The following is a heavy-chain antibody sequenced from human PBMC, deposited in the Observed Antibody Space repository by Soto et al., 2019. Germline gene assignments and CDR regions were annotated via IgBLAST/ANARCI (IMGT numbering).Heavy chain of an antibody. CDR1: GYTFTSFG. J-gene: IGHJ4*02. V-gene: IGHV1-18*01. CDR2: ISAYNGNT. D-gene: IGHD1-26*01. Sequence: QVQLVQCGAEVKKPGASVKVSCKASGYTFTSFGISWVRQAPGQGVEWMGWISAYNGNTNYAQKLQGRVTMTTDTSTSTAYMELRSLRSDDTAVYYCARDKSFSGSPPTHFDYWGQGTLVTVSS. CDR3: ARDKSFSGSPPTHFDY.